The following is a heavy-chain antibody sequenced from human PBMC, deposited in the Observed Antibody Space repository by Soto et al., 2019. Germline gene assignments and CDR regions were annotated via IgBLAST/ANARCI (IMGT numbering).Heavy chain of an antibody. V-gene: IGHV3-48*03. CDR1: GFTFSSYE. J-gene: IGHJ3*02. CDR2: ISSSGSTI. Sequence: GGSLRLSCAASGFTFSSYEMNWVRQAPGKGLEWVSYISSSGSTIYYADSVKGRFTISRDNAKNSLYLQMNSLRAEDTAVYYCARVGTRHAFDIWGQGTMVTVSS. CDR3: ARVGTRHAFDI.